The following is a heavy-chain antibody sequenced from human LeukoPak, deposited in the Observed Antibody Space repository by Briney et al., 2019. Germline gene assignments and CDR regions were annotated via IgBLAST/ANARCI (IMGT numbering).Heavy chain of an antibody. J-gene: IGHJ5*02. Sequence: SETLSLTCTVSGGSISSSSYYWGWIRQPPGKGLEWIGSIYYSGSTYYNPSLKSRVTISVDTSKNQFSLKLSSVTAADTAVYYCARDVGGYSGYWTVGIKLNWFDPWGQGTLVTVSS. D-gene: IGHD5-12*01. CDR3: ARDVGGYSGYWTVGIKLNWFDP. CDR1: GGSISSSSYY. CDR2: IYYSGST. V-gene: IGHV4-39*07.